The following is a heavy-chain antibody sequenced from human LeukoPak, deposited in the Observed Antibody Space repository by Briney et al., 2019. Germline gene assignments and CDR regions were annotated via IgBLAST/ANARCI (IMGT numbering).Heavy chain of an antibody. CDR3: AVAANRNDGFDV. D-gene: IGHD6-13*01. V-gene: IGHV3-23*01. CDR2: ITGSAHDT. Sequence: PGGSLRLSCAASGFTFRNYAMNWVRQAPGKGLEWLPSITGSAHDTYYAGSVKGRFTISRDNSKNTVYLQMNNLRADDTAVYYCAVAANRNDGFDVWGQGTRLTVSS. J-gene: IGHJ3*01. CDR1: GFTFRNYA.